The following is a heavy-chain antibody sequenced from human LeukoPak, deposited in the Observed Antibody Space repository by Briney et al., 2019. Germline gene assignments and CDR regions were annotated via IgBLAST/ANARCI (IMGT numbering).Heavy chain of an antibody. Sequence: GGSLRLSCAASGFTFSSYGMHGVRQAPGKGWVGVAFIRYVGSNKYDTDSVKGRFTISRDNSKTTLYLQMNILRAEDTAVYYCAKHRPMVAAAGSEIDYWGQGTLVTVSS. CDR1: GFTFSSYG. D-gene: IGHD6-13*01. J-gene: IGHJ4*02. CDR3: AKHRPMVAAAGSEIDY. V-gene: IGHV3-30*02. CDR2: IRYVGSNK.